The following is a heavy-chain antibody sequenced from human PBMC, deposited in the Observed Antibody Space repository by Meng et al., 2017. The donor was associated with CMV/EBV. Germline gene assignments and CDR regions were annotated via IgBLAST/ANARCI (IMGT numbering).Heavy chain of an antibody. CDR1: GYSFSGYY. Sequence: CKGSGYSFSGYYMHWVRQAPGQGLEWMGWTNPNSGGTNFAQKFQGRVTMTRDTSISTAYMELSRLRSDDTAVYYCARVLRQTSDFDDWGQGTLVTVSS. J-gene: IGHJ4*02. CDR3: ARVLRQTSDFDD. CDR2: TNPNSGGT. V-gene: IGHV1-2*02. D-gene: IGHD1-7*01.